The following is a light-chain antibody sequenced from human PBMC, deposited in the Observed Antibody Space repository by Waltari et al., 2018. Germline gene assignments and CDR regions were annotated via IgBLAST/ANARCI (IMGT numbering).Light chain of an antibody. V-gene: IGLV2-14*03. CDR3: SSRTTSITWV. CDR2: DVT. CDR1: RLDFGANKY. Sequence: QPALTQPAPVSGSPGQSIPISCPGPRLDFGANKYVPWYQQHPGRAPKVVIYDVTKRPSGISDRFSGSKSDSAASLTISGLQPEDEADYYCSSRTTSITWVFGGGTKLTVL. J-gene: IGLJ3*02.